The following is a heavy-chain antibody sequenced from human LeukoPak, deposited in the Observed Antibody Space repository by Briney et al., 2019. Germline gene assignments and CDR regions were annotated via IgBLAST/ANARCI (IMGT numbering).Heavy chain of an antibody. V-gene: IGHV3-74*01. D-gene: IGHD3-9*01. CDR2: ISGDGTNI. Sequence: PGGSLRLSCAASGFTFSDSTMNWVRQAPGKGLEWVSRISGDGTNIDYADSVRGRFTISRDNAKNTVYLQMNTLRVEDTAVYFCTRDLLDYDLSTGLHHYYMDVWGQGTTVTVSS. J-gene: IGHJ6*02. CDR3: TRDLLDYDLSTGLHHYYMDV. CDR1: GFTFSDST.